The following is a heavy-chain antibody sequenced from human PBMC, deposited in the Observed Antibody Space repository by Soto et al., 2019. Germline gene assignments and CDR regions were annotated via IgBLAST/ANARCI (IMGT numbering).Heavy chain of an antibody. V-gene: IGHV5-51*01. CDR1: GYSFTSYW. J-gene: IGHJ6*02. D-gene: IGHD6-13*01. Sequence: ESLKISCKGSGYSFTSYWIGWVRQMPGKGLEWMGIIYPGGSDTRYSPSFQGQVTISADKSISTAYLQWSSLKASDTAMYYCARHKSKAAAGTPYYYYYYGMDVWGPGTTVTVSS. CDR2: IYPGGSDT. CDR3: ARHKSKAAAGTPYYYYYYGMDV.